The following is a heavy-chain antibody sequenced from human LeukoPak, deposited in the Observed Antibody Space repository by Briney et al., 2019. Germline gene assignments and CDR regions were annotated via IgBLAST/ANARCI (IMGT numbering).Heavy chain of an antibody. CDR1: GFTFSNYP. D-gene: IGHD3-22*01. V-gene: IGHV3-21*01. J-gene: IGHJ4*02. CDR2: ISSSSGYI. Sequence: GGSLRLSCAASGFTFSNYPMNWVRQAPGKGLEWVSSISSSSGYIHYADSVKGRFTISRDHAKNSLYLQMNSLRAEDTAAYYCVREDYYDGSGFPYYYDSWGQGTLVTVSS. CDR3: VREDYYDGSGFPYYYDS.